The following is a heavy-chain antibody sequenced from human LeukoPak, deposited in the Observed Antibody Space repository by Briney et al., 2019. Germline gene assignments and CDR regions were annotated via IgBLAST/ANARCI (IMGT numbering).Heavy chain of an antibody. CDR3: ATDLFLVTAIVN. Sequence: GASVKVSCKASGYTFTSYGISWVRQAPGQGLEWMGGFDPEDGETIYAQKFQGRVTMTEDTSTDTAYMELSSLRSEDTAVYYCATDLFLVTAIVNWGQGTLVTVSS. V-gene: IGHV1-24*01. J-gene: IGHJ4*02. CDR1: GYTFTSYG. D-gene: IGHD2-21*02. CDR2: FDPEDGET.